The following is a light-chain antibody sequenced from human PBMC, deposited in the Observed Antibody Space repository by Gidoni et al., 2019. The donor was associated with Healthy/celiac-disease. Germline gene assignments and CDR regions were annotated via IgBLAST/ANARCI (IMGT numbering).Light chain of an antibody. CDR1: QSISSW. CDR2: KAS. J-gene: IGKJ1*01. V-gene: IGKV1-5*03. Sequence: DIQMTQSPYTLSASVGDSVTITCRASQSISSWLAWYQQTPGKAPKLLIYKASSLESGVPSSFSGSGSGTEFTLTISSLQPADFATYYCQQYNSYPWTFGQXTKVEIK. CDR3: QQYNSYPWT.